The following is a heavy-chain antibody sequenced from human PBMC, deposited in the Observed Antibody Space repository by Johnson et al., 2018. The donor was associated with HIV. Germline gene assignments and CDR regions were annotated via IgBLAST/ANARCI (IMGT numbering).Heavy chain of an antibody. V-gene: IGHV3-30*02. J-gene: IGHJ3*02. CDR3: AKGSGWYSAFDI. CDR2: IRYDGSNK. Sequence: VESGGGGVQPGRSLRLSCAASGFTFSSYALHWVRQAPGKGLEWVAFIRYDGSNKYYADSVKGRLTISRDNSKNTLFLQMNSLRAEDTAVYYCAKGSGWYSAFDIWGQGTMVTVSS. D-gene: IGHD6-19*01. CDR1: GFTFSSYA.